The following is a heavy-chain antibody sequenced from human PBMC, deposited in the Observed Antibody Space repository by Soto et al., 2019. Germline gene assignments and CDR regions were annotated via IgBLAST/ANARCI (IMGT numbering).Heavy chain of an antibody. CDR3: AAGGQWLSFDY. J-gene: IGHJ4*02. Sequence: GGSLRLSCAASGFTFSNYGMHWARQAPGKGLEWVAVISYDGSNTYYADSVKGRFTVSRDNAKDSLYLQMNSLRVEDTAVYYCAAGGQWLSFDYWGQGIPVTVSS. CDR1: GFTFSNYG. V-gene: IGHV3-30*03. D-gene: IGHD6-19*01. CDR2: ISYDGSNT.